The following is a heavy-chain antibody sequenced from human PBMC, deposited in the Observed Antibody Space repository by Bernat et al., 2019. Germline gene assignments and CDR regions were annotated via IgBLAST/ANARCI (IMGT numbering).Heavy chain of an antibody. J-gene: IGHJ4*02. V-gene: IGHV3-74*01. CDR1: GFSFSSYW. D-gene: IGHD5-24*01. CDR3: GRQFDH. CDR2: IKGDGSSS. Sequence: EVQLVESGGGLVQPGGSLRLSCAASGFSFSSYWMHWVRQAPGKGLVWVSRIKGDGSSSNYADSVKGRLTISRDNAKNTLYLQVNSLRTEDTAVYYCGRQFDHWGQGTMVTVSS.